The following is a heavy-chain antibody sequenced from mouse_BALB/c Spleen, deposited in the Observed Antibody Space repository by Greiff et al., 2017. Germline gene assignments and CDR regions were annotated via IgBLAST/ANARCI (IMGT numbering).Heavy chain of an antibody. D-gene: IGHD2-1*01. CDR2: ISSGSSTN. J-gene: IGHJ2*01. CDR3: ARDGNYFDD. V-gene: IGHV5-17*02. CDR1: GFTFSSFG. Sequence: VKLVGSGGGFVQPGGFRKLSCAASGFTFSSFGMQWVRQAPEKGLEWVAYISSGSSTNYYADTVKGRFTITRDNPKNPLFLQMTSLKSEGTAMYYCARDGNYFDDWGQGTTLTVSS.